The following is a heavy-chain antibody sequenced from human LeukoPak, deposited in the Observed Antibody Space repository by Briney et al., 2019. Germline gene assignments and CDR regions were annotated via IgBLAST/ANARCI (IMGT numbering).Heavy chain of an antibody. CDR2: INHSGST. J-gene: IGHJ5*02. V-gene: IGHV4-34*01. D-gene: IGHD2-15*01. CDR3: ARGRYCSGGSCYYNP. Sequence: SETLSLTCTVYGGSFSGYYWSWLRQPPGKGLEWIGEINHSGSTNYNPSLKSRVTISVDTSKNQFSLKLSSVTAADTAVYYCARGRYCSGGSCYYNPWGQGTLVTVSS. CDR1: GGSFSGYY.